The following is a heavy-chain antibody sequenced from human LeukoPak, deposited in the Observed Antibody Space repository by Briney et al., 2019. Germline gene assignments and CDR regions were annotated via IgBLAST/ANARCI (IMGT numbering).Heavy chain of an antibody. D-gene: IGHD1-26*01. Sequence: SETLSLTCTVSGGSVSSGSYYWSWIRQPPGKGLEWIGYIYYSGSTNYNPSLKSRVTMSVDTSKNQFSLKLSSVTAADTAVYYCARAAYSGSYHSDYWGQGTLVTVSS. V-gene: IGHV4-61*01. CDR2: IYYSGST. J-gene: IGHJ4*02. CDR3: ARAAYSGSYHSDY. CDR1: GGSVSSGSYY.